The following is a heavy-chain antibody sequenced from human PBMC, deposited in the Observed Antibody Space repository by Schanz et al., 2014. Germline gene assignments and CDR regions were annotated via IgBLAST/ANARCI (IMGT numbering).Heavy chain of an antibody. V-gene: IGHV3-66*01. J-gene: IGHJ5*02. Sequence: EVRLVESGGGLVQSGGSLRLSCAVSGFTVNTNYMSWVRQAPGKGLEWISSMYINSGSTQYADSVKGRFIISRDSSKNTLFLQMNSLRAEDTAVYYCARGGGAAASTWGQGTLVTVSS. CDR2: MYINSGST. CDR3: ARGGGAAAST. CDR1: GFTVNTNY. D-gene: IGHD6-13*01.